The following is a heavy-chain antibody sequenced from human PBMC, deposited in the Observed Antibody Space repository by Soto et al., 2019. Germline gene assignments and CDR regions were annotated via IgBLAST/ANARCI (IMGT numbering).Heavy chain of an antibody. CDR2: ITWKSVAL. Sequence: VQLVESGGGLVRPGGSLRLSCAASGFTFDDHAMHWVRQAPGKGLEWISAITWKSVALDYADSVKGRFTISRDNAKNSLYLQMNSLRPEDTALYYCAKERVRDFDGWGQGTLVTVSS. D-gene: IGHD3-9*01. V-gene: IGHV3-9*01. CDR1: GFTFDDHA. J-gene: IGHJ4*02. CDR3: AKERVRDFDG.